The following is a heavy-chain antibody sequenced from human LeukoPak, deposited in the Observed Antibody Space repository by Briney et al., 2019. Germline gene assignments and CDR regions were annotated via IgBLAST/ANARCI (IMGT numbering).Heavy chain of an antibody. CDR3: ATRKLGNDY. CDR1: GGSFSGYY. V-gene: IGHV4-34*01. J-gene: IGHJ4*02. CDR2: INHSGSS. D-gene: IGHD7-27*01. Sequence: PSETLSLTCVVYGGSFSGYYWSWIRQPPGKGLEWIGEINHSGSSNYNPSLKSRVTISADTSKNQFSLKLYSVTAADTAVYYCATRKLGNDYWGQGTLVTVSS.